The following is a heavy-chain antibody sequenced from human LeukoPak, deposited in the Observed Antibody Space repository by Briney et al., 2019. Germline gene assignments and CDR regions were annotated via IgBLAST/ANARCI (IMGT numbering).Heavy chain of an antibody. J-gene: IGHJ6*02. V-gene: IGHV1-46*01. D-gene: IGHD1-26*01. CDR1: GYTFSDYY. CDR3: ARGESDTWP. CDR2: INPSSGST. Sequence: ASVKVSCKASGYTFSDYYMHWVRQAPGQGLEWMGIINPSSGSTTYAQKFQGRVTMTRDTSTSTVYMELSSLRSEDTAVYYCARGESDTWPWGQGTTVTVSS.